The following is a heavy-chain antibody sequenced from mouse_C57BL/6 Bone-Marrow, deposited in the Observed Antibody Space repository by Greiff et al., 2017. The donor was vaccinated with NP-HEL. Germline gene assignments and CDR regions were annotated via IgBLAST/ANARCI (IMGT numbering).Heavy chain of an antibody. V-gene: IGHV1-15*01. D-gene: IGHD2-2*01. CDR2: IDPETGGT. CDR3: DLHLLWLRRGYFDV. CDR1: GYTFTDYE. Sequence: VQGVESGAELVRPGASVTLSCKASGYTFTDYEMHWVKQTPVHGLEWIGAIDPETGGTAYNQKFKGKAILTADKSSSTAYMELRSLTSEDSAVYYCDLHLLWLRRGYFDVWGTGTTVTVSS. J-gene: IGHJ1*03.